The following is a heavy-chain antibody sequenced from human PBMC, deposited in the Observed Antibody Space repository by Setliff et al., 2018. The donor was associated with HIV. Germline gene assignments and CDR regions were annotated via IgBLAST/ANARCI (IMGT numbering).Heavy chain of an antibody. J-gene: IGHJ5*02. V-gene: IGHV3-11*06. CDR1: GFIFSDFY. CDR3: ARMIDCTTALCYRWFDP. CDR2: ISSNNGAYT. Sequence: GESLRLSCAASGFIFSDFYMSWIRQAPGKGLEWVSYISSNNGAYTNYADSVKGRFTISRDNAKNSLYLQMNSLRAEDTAVYYCARMIDCTTALCYRWFDPWGQGTLVTVSS. D-gene: IGHD2-8*01.